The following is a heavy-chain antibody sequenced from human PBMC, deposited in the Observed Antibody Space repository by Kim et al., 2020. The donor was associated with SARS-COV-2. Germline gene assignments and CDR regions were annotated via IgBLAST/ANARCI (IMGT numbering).Heavy chain of an antibody. CDR1: GYSFTSYW. CDR2: I. J-gene: IGHJ4*02. CDR3: ARIGDY. D-gene: IGHD2-15*01. Sequence: GESLKISCKGSGYSFTSYWIGWVRQMPGKGLEWMGIIYSPSFQGQVTISADKSISTAYLQWSSLKASDTAMYYCARIGDYWGQGTLVTVSS. V-gene: IGHV5-51*01.